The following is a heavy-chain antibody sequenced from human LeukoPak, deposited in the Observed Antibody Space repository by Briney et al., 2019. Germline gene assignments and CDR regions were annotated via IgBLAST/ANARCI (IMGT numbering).Heavy chain of an antibody. CDR2: IYTSGST. CDR1: GGSIGSGSYY. D-gene: IGHD2-15*01. Sequence: SQTLSLTCTVSGGSIGSGSYYWSWIRQPAGKGLEWIGRIYTSGSTNYNPSLKSRVTISVDTSKSQFSLKLSSVTAADTAVYYCARDPGAATGGPYYFDYWGQGTLVTVSS. V-gene: IGHV4-61*02. CDR3: ARDPGAATGGPYYFDY. J-gene: IGHJ4*02.